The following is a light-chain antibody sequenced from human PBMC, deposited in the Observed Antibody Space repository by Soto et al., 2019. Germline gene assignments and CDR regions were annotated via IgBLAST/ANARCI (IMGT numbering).Light chain of an antibody. J-gene: IGKJ1*01. CDR3: QHYNSYSEA. CDR1: QSISSW. Sequence: GDRVTITCRASQSISSWLAWYQKKPGKAPKLLIYAASSLESGVPSRFSGSGSGTEFTLTISSLQPDDFATYYCQHYNSYSEAFGQGTKVDIK. V-gene: IGKV1-5*01. CDR2: AAS.